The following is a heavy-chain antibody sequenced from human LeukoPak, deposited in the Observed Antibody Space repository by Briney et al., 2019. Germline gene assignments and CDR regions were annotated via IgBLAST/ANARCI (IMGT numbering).Heavy chain of an antibody. Sequence: GGSLRLSCAASGFTFSSYEMNWVRQAPGKGLEWVSYISSSGSTMYYADPVKGRFTISRDNAKNSLYLQMNSLRAEDTAVYYCARDKGPDFLDAFDIWGQGTMVTVSS. CDR1: GFTFSSYE. J-gene: IGHJ3*02. V-gene: IGHV3-48*03. D-gene: IGHD3-3*01. CDR2: ISSSGSTM. CDR3: ARDKGPDFLDAFDI.